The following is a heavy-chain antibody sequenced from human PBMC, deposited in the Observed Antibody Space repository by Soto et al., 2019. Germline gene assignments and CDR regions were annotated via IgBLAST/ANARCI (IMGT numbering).Heavy chain of an antibody. J-gene: IGHJ5*02. D-gene: IGHD1-1*01. CDR2: IYTTGST. CDR1: GGSISSYY. Sequence: LSLTCTVSGGSISSYYWSWIRQPAGKGLEWIGRIYTTGSTIYNPSLKSRITMSVDTSKNQFSLKVSTVTAADTAVYYCARDGTGTTGWFDPWGQGTLVTVSS. V-gene: IGHV4-4*07. CDR3: ARDGTGTTGWFDP.